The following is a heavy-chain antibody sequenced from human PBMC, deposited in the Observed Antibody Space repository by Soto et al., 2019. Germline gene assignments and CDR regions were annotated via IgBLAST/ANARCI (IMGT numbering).Heavy chain of an antibody. V-gene: IGHV3-66*01. D-gene: IGHD3-10*01. CDR2: IYSGGST. Sequence: EVQLVESGGGLVQPGGSLRLSCAASGFTVSSNYMSWVRQAPGKGLGWVSVIYSGGSTYYADSVKGRFTISRDNSKNTLYLQMHSLRAEDTAVYYCARERTSGSKYYFDYWGQGTLVTVSS. J-gene: IGHJ4*02. CDR3: ARERTSGSKYYFDY. CDR1: GFTVSSNY.